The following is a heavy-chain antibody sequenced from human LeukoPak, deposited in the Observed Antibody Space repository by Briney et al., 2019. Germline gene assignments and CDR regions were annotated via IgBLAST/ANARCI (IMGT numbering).Heavy chain of an antibody. CDR3: AREGSGSYYSY. CDR2: IIPIFGTA. CDR1: GGTFSSYA. J-gene: IGHJ4*02. V-gene: IGHV1-69*06. Sequence: ASVKVPCKASGGTFSSYAISWVRQAPGQGLEWMGGIIPIFGTANYAQKFQGRVTITADKSTSTAYMELSSLRSEDTAVYYCAREGSGSYYSYWGQGTLVTVSS. D-gene: IGHD3-10*01.